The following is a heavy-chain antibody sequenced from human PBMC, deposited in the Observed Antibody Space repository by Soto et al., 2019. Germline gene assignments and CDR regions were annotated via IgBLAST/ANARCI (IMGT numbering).Heavy chain of an antibody. CDR1: GGSISSYD. J-gene: IGHJ5*02. CDR3: ARDHRYVLMVYAISWFDP. V-gene: IGHV4-4*07. CDR2: ISTSGRT. Sequence: QVQLQESGPGLVKPSETLSLTCTVSGGSISSYDWSWIRQPAGKGLEWIGRISTSGRTNYHPSLKSRVTMAVDTSNNHSSLKRGSVTAADTAVYYCARDHRYVLMVYAISWFDPWGQGTLVTVS. D-gene: IGHD2-8*01.